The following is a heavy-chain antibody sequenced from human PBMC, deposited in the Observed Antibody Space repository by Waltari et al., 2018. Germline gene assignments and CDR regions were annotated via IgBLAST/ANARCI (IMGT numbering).Heavy chain of an antibody. CDR1: GASIRSSSYY. CDR2: FFYRGST. J-gene: IGHJ4*02. Sequence: QMQESGPGLVKPSETLSLTCAVSGASIRSSSYYWGWIRQPPGKGLEWIGNFFYRGSTYYNASLKSRVTISVDTSKNQFSLKMTSVTAADTAVYYCGRGGGGIYGSGSCDYWGQGTLVSVSS. V-gene: IGHV4-39*01. D-gene: IGHD3-10*01. CDR3: GRGGGGIYGSGSCDY.